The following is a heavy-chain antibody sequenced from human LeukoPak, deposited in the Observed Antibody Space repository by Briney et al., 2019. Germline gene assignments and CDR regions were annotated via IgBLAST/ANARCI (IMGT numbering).Heavy chain of an antibody. CDR1: GYTLTELS. D-gene: IGHD6-13*01. CDR3: ATGGYSSSWYAYYFDY. J-gene: IGHJ4*02. Sequence: GASVKVSRKVSGYTLTELSMHWGRQAPGKGLEWMGGFDPEDGETSYAQKFQGRVTMTEDTSTDTAYMELSSLRSEDTAVYYCATGGYSSSWYAYYFDYWGQGTLVTVSS. CDR2: FDPEDGET. V-gene: IGHV1-24*01.